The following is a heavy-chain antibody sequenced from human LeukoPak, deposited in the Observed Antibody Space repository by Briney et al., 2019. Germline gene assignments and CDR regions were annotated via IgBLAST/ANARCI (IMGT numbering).Heavy chain of an antibody. V-gene: IGHV3-48*04. Sequence: QPGGSLRLSCAASGFSFSTYAMNWVRQAPGKGLEWLAYITSNINTIYYADSVKGRFTISRDNAKNSLYLQMNSLRAEDTAVYYCAKEPLTERWYFDLWGRGTLVTVSS. CDR2: ITSNINTI. CDR1: GFSFSTYA. CDR3: AKEPLTERWYFDL. J-gene: IGHJ2*01. D-gene: IGHD7-27*01.